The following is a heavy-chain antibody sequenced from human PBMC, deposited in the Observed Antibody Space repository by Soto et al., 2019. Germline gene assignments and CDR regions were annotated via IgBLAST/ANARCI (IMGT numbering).Heavy chain of an antibody. Sequence: QVQLVQSGAEVKKPGASVKVSCKASGYTFTSYDINWVRQATGQGLEWMGWMNPNSGNTGYAQKFQGRVTMTRNTSISTAYMELSSLRSEDTAVYYCARAGPDFWSGYYLSAFDIWGQGTMVTVSS. J-gene: IGHJ3*02. V-gene: IGHV1-8*01. D-gene: IGHD3-3*01. CDR2: MNPNSGNT. CDR3: ARAGPDFWSGYYLSAFDI. CDR1: GYTFTSYD.